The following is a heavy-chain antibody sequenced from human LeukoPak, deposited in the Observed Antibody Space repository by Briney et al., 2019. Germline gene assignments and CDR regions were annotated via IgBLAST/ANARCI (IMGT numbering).Heavy chain of an antibody. CDR3: ARVPDSSGYQMNFDY. CDR2: INPSGGST. V-gene: IGHV1-46*01. D-gene: IGHD3-22*01. Sequence: ASVKVSCKASGYTFTSYYMHWVRQAPGQGLEWMGIINPSGGSTSYAQKFQGRVTMTRDTSASTVYMELSSLRSEDTAVYYCARVPDSSGYQMNFDYWGQGTLVTVSS. J-gene: IGHJ4*02. CDR1: GYTFTSYY.